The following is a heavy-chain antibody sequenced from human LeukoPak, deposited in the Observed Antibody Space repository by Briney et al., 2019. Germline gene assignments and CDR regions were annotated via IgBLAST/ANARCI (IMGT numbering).Heavy chain of an antibody. CDR2: IWYDGSNK. D-gene: IGHD3/OR15-3a*01. CDR3: ARDYDFWGNNWFDP. J-gene: IGHJ5*02. V-gene: IGHV3-33*01. Sequence: GGSLRLSCAASGFTFSSYGMHWVRQAPGKGLEWVAVIWYDGSNKYYADSVKGRFTISRDNSKNTLCLQMNSLRAEDTAVYYCARDYDFWGNNWFDPWGQGTLVTVSS. CDR1: GFTFSSYG.